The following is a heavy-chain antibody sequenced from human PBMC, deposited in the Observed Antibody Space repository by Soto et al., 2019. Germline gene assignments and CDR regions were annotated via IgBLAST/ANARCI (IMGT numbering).Heavy chain of an antibody. CDR3: ARLGGAHYYGMDV. CDR1: GGSISSGGYS. Sequence: PSETLSLTCAVSGGSISSGGYSWSWIRQPPGKGLEWIGYIHYSGSTYYNPSLKSRVTISLDRSKNQFSLKLSSVTAADTAVYYCARLGGAHYYGMDVWGQGTTVT. D-gene: IGHD3-16*01. J-gene: IGHJ6*02. V-gene: IGHV4-30-2*01. CDR2: IHYSGST.